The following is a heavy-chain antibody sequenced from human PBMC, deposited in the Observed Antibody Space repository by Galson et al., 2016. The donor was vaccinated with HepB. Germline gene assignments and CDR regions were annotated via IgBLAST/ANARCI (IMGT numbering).Heavy chain of an antibody. CDR1: GGTFSSYT. Sequence: SVKVSCKASGGTFSSYTISWVRQAPGQGLEWMGGIIAIFGTTNYAQKFQGRVTITADESTSTAYMELSSLGSDDTAVYYCARDFRLGYCSDGSCYDYFDYWGQGTLVTVSS. CDR3: ARDFRLGYCSDGSCYDYFDY. CDR2: IIAIFGTT. V-gene: IGHV1-69*13. D-gene: IGHD2-15*01. J-gene: IGHJ4*02.